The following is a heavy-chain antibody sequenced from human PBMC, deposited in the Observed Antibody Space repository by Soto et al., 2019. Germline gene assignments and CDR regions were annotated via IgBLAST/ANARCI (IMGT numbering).Heavy chain of an antibody. CDR3: ARRGGGGWYDYAFAI. Sequence: PSETLSLTCTVSGGSIKDYYWSWIRQPPGKGLEWIGYIYYSGSTNYNPSLESRVTISVDTSRNQFSLKVTSVTAADTAVYYCARRGGGGWYDYAFAIWGQGTMVTVSS. V-gene: IGHV4-59*08. J-gene: IGHJ3*02. CDR2: IYYSGST. CDR1: GGSIKDYY. D-gene: IGHD6-19*01.